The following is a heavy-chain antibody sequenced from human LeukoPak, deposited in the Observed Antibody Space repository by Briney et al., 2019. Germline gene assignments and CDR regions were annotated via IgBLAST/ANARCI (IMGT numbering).Heavy chain of an antibody. CDR3: ARDSGTAARPGVWEYYYMDV. V-gene: IGHV4-30-2*01. CDR2: IYHSGST. CDR1: GGSISSGGYY. Sequence: PSETLSLTCTVSGGSISSGGYYWSWIRQPPGKGLEWIGYIYHSGSTYYNPSLKSRVTISVDRSKNQFSLKLSSVTAADTAVYYCARDSGTAARPGVWEYYYMDVWGKGTTVTVSS. J-gene: IGHJ6*03. D-gene: IGHD6-6*01.